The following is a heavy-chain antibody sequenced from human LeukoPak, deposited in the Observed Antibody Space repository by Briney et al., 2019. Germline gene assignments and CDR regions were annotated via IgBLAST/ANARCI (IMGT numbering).Heavy chain of an antibody. V-gene: IGHV3-21*01. D-gene: IGHD6-6*01. CDR3: ARAARPLRYYYYYMDV. CDR2: ISSSSSYI. J-gene: IGHJ6*03. Sequence: GGSLRLSCAASGFTFSSYSMNWVRQAPGKGLEWVSSISSSSSYIYYADSVKGRFTISRDNAKNSLYLQMNSLRAEDTAVYYCARAARPLRYYYYYMDVWGKGTTVTVSS. CDR1: GFTFSSYS.